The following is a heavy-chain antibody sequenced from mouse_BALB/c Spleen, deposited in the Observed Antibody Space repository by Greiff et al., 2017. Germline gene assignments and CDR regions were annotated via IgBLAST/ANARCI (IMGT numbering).Heavy chain of an antibody. CDR2: TFYSGIT. Sequence: FPGNKLEYIGNTFYSGITYYNPSLESRTYITRDTSKNQFSLKLSSVTTEDTATYYCARDGTMITNWFAYWGQGTLVTVSA. V-gene: IGHV3-3*02. CDR3: ARDGTMITNWFAY. J-gene: IGHJ3*01. D-gene: IGHD2-4*01.